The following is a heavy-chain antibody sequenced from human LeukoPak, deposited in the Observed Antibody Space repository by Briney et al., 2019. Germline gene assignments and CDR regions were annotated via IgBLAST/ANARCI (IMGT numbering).Heavy chain of an antibody. J-gene: IGHJ4*02. CDR1: GFTFSRHW. D-gene: IGHD2-8*02. CDR3: ARDGGHSTDLDY. CDR2: IKQDGSER. V-gene: IGHV3-7*01. Sequence: QAGGSLRLSCATSGFTFSRHWMSWVRQAPGKGPEWVANIKQDGSERYYVHSVKGRFTISRDNAKNSLYLQMNSLRAEDTAVYYCARDGGHSTDLDYWGQGILVTLSS.